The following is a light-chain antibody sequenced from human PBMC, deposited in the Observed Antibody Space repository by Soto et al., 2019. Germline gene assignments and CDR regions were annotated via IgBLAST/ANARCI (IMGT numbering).Light chain of an antibody. V-gene: IGKV3-15*01. CDR1: QTISSN. Sequence: DIVMTQSPATLSVSPGERAILSCRASQTISSNLAWYQQKPGQTPRLLIYGASTRAAGIPARFSGSGSGTDFTLTITSLQSEDFAVYYCQQYNNWPPFTFGPGTKVDIK. CDR2: GAS. CDR3: QQYNNWPPFT. J-gene: IGKJ3*01.